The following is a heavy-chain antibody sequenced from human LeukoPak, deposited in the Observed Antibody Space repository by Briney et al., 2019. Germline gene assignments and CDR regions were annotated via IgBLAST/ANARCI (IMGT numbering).Heavy chain of an antibody. V-gene: IGHV4-34*01. Sequence: SETLSLTCAIYGGPFNGYYWSWIRQPPGKGLEWIGEGDHSGGTKYNPSLKSRVTISADSSKNQFSLELRSVTAADTAVYYCARDHYDGSGNDYWGQGTLVTVSS. J-gene: IGHJ4*02. CDR3: ARDHYDGSGNDY. CDR1: GGPFNGYY. D-gene: IGHD3-10*01. CDR2: GDHSGGT.